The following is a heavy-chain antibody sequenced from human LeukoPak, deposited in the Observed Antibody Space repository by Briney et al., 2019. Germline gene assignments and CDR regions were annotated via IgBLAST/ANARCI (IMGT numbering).Heavy chain of an antibody. CDR3: AGQDHQLIVGATNNWFDP. Sequence: PSETLSLTCAVYGGSFSSSSYYWGWIRQPPGKGLEWIGSIYYSGSTYYNPSLKSRVTISVDTSKNQFSLKLSSVTAADTAVYYCAGQDHQLIVGATNNWFDPWGQGTLVTVSS. CDR2: IYYSGST. CDR1: GGSFSSSSYY. J-gene: IGHJ5*02. V-gene: IGHV4-39*01. D-gene: IGHD1-26*01.